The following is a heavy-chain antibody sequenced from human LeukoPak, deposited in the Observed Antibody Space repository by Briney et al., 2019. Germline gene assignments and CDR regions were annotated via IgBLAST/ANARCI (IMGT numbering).Heavy chain of an antibody. D-gene: IGHD3-10*01. CDR2: IIGNGAST. Sequence: PGGSLRLFCAASGFTFSSYAMSWVRQVPGKGLEWVSHIIGNGASTYYTDSVRGRFTISRDNAKNSLYLQMNSLRDEDTAVYFCARVDHSGSGSSDYWGQGTLVTVSS. V-gene: IGHV3-48*02. CDR3: ARVDHSGSGSSDY. J-gene: IGHJ4*02. CDR1: GFTFSSYA.